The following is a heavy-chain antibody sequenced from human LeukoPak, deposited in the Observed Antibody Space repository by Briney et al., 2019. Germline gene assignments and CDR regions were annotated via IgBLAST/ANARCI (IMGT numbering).Heavy chain of an antibody. V-gene: IGHV1-2*02. D-gene: IGHD6-13*01. Sequence: VASVKVSCKASGYTFTGYYMHWVRQAPGQGLEWMGWINPKSGGTNYAQNFQGRVTMTRDTSISTAYMELSGLRSDDRAVYYCVRDAIAAAGMGGWGQGTLVTVSS. CDR1: GYTFTGYY. J-gene: IGHJ4*02. CDR2: INPKSGGT. CDR3: VRDAIAAAGMGG.